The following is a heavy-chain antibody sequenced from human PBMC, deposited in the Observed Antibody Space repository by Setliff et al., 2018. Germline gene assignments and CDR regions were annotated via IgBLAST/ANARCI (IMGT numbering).Heavy chain of an antibody. J-gene: IGHJ6*03. Sequence: SVKVSCKASGGTFNTYAINWVRQAPGQGLAWMGGIVPVFGTRNYAQKFQGRVTFSADDSANTAYMELTSLTSEDTAVYYCARGEGSGWDYYYYMDVWGQGTPVTVSS. CDR2: IVPVFGTR. D-gene: IGHD6-19*01. CDR3: ARGEGSGWDYYYYMDV. CDR1: GGTFNTYA. V-gene: IGHV1-69*13.